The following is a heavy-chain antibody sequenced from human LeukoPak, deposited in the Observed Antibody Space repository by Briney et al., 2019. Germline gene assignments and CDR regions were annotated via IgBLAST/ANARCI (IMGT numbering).Heavy chain of an antibody. CDR1: GGSISSHY. Sequence: PSETLSLTCTVSGGSISSHYWSWIRQPPGKGLGWIGYIDYSGSTNYNPSLKRRVTISVDTSKNQFSLKLSSVTAADTAVYYCASVGDGYNLPYGMDVWGQGTTVTVSS. D-gene: IGHD5-24*01. J-gene: IGHJ6*02. V-gene: IGHV4-59*11. CDR2: IDYSGST. CDR3: ASVGDGYNLPYGMDV.